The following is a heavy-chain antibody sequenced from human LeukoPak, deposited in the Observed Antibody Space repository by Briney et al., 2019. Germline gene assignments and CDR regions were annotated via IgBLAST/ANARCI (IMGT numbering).Heavy chain of an antibody. J-gene: IGHJ3*02. CDR2: IYTSGST. CDR3: AKSNGYGLIDI. Sequence: SETLSLTCRVYGESFSDYYCAWIRQPAGKGLEWIGRIYTSGSTKYNPSLKSRVTISVDTSRNQFSLKLNSVTAADTAVYYCAKSNGYGLIDIWGQGTMVTVSS. CDR1: GESFSDYY. D-gene: IGHD3-10*01. V-gene: IGHV4-59*10.